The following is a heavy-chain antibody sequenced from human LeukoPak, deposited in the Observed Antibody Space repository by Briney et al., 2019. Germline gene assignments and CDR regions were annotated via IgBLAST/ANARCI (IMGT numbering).Heavy chain of an antibody. CDR3: AKDLRWFGELLYYAFDI. V-gene: IGHV3-23*01. Sequence: GGSLRLSCAASGFTFSSYAMSWVRQAPGKGLEWVSAISGSGGSTYYADSVKGRFTISRDNSKNTLYLQMNGLRAEDTAVYYCAKDLRWFGELLYYAFDIWGQGTMVTVSS. J-gene: IGHJ3*02. D-gene: IGHD3-10*01. CDR2: ISGSGGST. CDR1: GFTFSSYA.